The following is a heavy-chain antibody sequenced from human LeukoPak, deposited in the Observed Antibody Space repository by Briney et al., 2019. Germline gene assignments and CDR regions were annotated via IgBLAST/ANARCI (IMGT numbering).Heavy chain of an antibody. CDR2: IYCSGST. Sequence: PSETLSLTCTVSGGSISSSSYYWGWIRQPPGKGLEWIGSIYCSGSTYYNPSLKSRVTISVDTSKNQFSLKLSSVTAADTAVYYCARHEELLRNFDYWGQGTLVTVSS. CDR3: ARHEELLRNFDY. CDR1: GGSISSSSYY. V-gene: IGHV4-39*01. J-gene: IGHJ4*02. D-gene: IGHD1-26*01.